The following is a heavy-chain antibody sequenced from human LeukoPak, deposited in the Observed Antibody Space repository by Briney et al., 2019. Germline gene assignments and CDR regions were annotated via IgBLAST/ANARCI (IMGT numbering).Heavy chain of an antibody. CDR3: ARIVTGDRKPPRRYYYYYMVV. V-gene: IGHV1-8*01. D-gene: IGHD4-17*01. CDR1: GYTFTSYD. J-gene: IGHJ6*03. CDR2: MNPNSGNT. Sequence: ASVKVSCKASGYTFTSYDINWVRQATGQGLEWMGWMNPNSGNTGYAQKFQGRVTITRNTSISTAYMELSSLRSADTAVYYCARIVTGDRKPPRRYYYYYMVVWGKGTTVTVSS.